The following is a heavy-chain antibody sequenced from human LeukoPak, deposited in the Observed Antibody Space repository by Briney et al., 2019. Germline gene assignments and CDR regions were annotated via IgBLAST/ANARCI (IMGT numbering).Heavy chain of an antibody. D-gene: IGHD1-1*01. J-gene: IGHJ4*02. V-gene: IGHV3-33*01. CDR3: ARIQLERRPTLGVDY. CDR2: IWYDGSNK. CDR1: GFTFSSYG. Sequence: PGGSLRLSCAASGFTFSSYGMHWVRQAPGKGLEWVAVIWYDGSNKYYADSVKGRFTISRDNSKNTLYLQMNSLRAEDTAVYYCARIQLERRPTLGVDYWGQGTLVTVSS.